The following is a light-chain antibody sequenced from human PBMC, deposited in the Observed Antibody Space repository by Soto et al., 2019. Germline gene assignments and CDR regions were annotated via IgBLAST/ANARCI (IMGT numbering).Light chain of an antibody. J-gene: IGKJ1*01. V-gene: IGKV1-5*01. CDR2: DAS. CDR3: QQYENYWT. Sequence: IQLTQSPSTLSSTAGDRVTLTCRASQSISSWLAWYQPKPGKAPKLRIYDASNLESGVPSRLSGSGSGTEFTLTISNMQPDDFATYYCQQYENYWTFGQGTKVDIK. CDR1: QSISSW.